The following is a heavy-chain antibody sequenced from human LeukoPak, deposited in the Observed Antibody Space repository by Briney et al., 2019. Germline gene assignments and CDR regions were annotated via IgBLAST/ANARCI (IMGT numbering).Heavy chain of an antibody. V-gene: IGHV1-18*01. CDR1: GYTFTSYG. J-gene: IGHJ4*02. Sequence: ASVKVSCKASGYTFTSYGISWVRQATGQGLEWMGWISPYNDNKKFLQKLQGRVTMTTDTSTSTAYMELRSLTSDDTAIYYCAREESIGSYQFLHDYWGQGTLVTVSS. CDR3: AREESIGSYQFLHDY. CDR2: ISPYNDNK. D-gene: IGHD3-10*01.